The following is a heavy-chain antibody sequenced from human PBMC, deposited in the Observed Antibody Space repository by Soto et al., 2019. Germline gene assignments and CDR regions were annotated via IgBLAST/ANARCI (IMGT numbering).Heavy chain of an antibody. Sequence: QVQLVQSGAEVKKPGSSLKVSCKVFGETLNSNPIGWVRQAPGQGLEWVGGIVPLSDRTNYAQELQGRVIVTAAGSTSTVYMELSNLKSDDTAVYYCARTSGRDCHSGGGCFSLDVWGQGSLITVSS. V-gene: IGHV1-69*01. CDR2: IVPLSDRT. J-gene: IGHJ4*02. CDR3: ARTSGRDCHSGGGCFSLDV. D-gene: IGHD2-15*01. CDR1: GETLNSNP.